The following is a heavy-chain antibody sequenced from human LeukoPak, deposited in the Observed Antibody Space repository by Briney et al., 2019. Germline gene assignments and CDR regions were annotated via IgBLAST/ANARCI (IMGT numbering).Heavy chain of an antibody. CDR2: IYYSGST. CDR3: ARDREDSGSPFDY. J-gene: IGHJ4*02. D-gene: IGHD1-26*01. V-gene: IGHV4-61*01. CDR1: GGSVSSGSDY. Sequence: SETLSLTCTVSGGSVSSGSDYWSWIRQPPGKGLEWIGYIYYSGSTNYNPSLKSRVTISVDTSKNQFSLKLSSVTAADTAVYYCARDREDSGSPFDYWGQGTLVTVSS.